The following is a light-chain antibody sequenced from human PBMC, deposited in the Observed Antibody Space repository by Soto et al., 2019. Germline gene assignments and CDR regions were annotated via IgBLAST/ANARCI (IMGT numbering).Light chain of an antibody. CDR2: DAS. J-gene: IGKJ5*01. V-gene: IGKV1-33*01. CDR3: QQYSHLIT. Sequence: DIQMTQSPSSLSAAWVERVTITFQSSQDISNYLNWYQQKLGKAPKLLIYDASNLETGVPSRFSGSGSGTDFTFTISSLQPEDIATYYCQQYSHLITFGQGTRLEI. CDR1: QDISNY.